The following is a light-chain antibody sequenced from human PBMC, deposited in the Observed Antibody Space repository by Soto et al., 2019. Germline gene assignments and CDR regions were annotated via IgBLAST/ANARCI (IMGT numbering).Light chain of an antibody. CDR3: QQYISDSRT. V-gene: IGKV1-5*03. CDR2: QAS. CDR1: RSISTW. Sequence: DIQMTQSPSTLSASVGDRVTINCXXXRSISTWLAWYQDRPGKAPKLLIYQASSLEDGVPSRFSGSGSGTEFTITISSLQPDDFASYYCQQYISDSRTFGQGTKVESK. J-gene: IGKJ2*02.